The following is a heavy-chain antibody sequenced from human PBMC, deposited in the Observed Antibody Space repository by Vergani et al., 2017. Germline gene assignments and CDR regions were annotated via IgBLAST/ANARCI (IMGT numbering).Heavy chain of an antibody. Sequence: EVQLVESGGGLVQPGGSLRLSCAASGFTVSSNYMSWVRQAPGKGLEWVSVIYSGGSTYYADSVKGRFTISRDNSKNTLYLRMNSLRAEDTAVYYCARGGGGWHYYFDYWGQGTLVTVSS. CDR2: IYSGGST. J-gene: IGHJ4*02. V-gene: IGHV3-66*02. CDR1: GFTVSSNY. D-gene: IGHD6-19*01. CDR3: ARGGGGWHYYFDY.